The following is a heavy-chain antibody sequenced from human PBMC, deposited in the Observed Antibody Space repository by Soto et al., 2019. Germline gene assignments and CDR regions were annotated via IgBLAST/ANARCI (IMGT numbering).Heavy chain of an antibody. D-gene: IGHD3-16*01. CDR1: GFTCSSYG. CDR2: IWHDGGNK. J-gene: IGHJ4*02. Sequence: PGGSPRLSCAASGFTCSSYGMHWVRQAPGKGLEWVAFIWHDGGNKFYAESVKGRFTISRDNSKNTLYLQMTSLSAEDTAMYYCARDGDVNTGFGKDYWGQGTLVTVSS. CDR3: ARDGDVNTGFGKDY. V-gene: IGHV3-33*01.